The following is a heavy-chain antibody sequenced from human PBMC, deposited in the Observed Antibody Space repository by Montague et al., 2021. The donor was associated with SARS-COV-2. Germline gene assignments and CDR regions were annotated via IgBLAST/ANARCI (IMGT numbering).Heavy chain of an antibody. V-gene: IGHV4-34*01. CDR3: ARVQGIMITFGGVIVIAGPMDV. J-gene: IGHJ6*03. D-gene: IGHD3-16*02. CDR1: GTSFSGYY. Sequence: SETLSLTCAVHGTSFSGYYWNWIRQPPGKGLEWIGEINHGGSTKYSPSPKSRLTISADTSKNQFSLKLTSVAAADTAVYYCARVQGIMITFGGVIVIAGPMDVWGKGTTVTVSS. CDR2: INHGGST.